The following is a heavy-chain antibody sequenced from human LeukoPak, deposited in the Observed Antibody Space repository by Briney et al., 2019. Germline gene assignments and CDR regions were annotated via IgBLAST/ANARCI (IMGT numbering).Heavy chain of an antibody. Sequence: GGSLRLSCAASGFTLSSYAMHWVRQAPGKGLEWVAVISYDGSNKYYADSVKGRFTISRDNSKNTLYLQMNSLRAEDTAVYYCARDRYYYDSSGYYFRCWGQGTLVTVSS. CDR3: ARDRYYYDSSGYYFRC. V-gene: IGHV3-30*04. J-gene: IGHJ4*02. D-gene: IGHD3-22*01. CDR1: GFTLSSYA. CDR2: ISYDGSNK.